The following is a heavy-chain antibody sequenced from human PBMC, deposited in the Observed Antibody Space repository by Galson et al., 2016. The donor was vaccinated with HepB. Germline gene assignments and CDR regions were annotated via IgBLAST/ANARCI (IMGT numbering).Heavy chain of an antibody. V-gene: IGHV3-23*01. J-gene: IGHJ3*02. CDR1: RFSLSSYV. CDR2: ISGNGVGT. Sequence: SLRLSCAASRFSLSSYVMSWVRQAPGKGLEWVSTISGNGVGTYYADSVKGRFTISRDNSRNTLYVQMNSLRDEDTAVYYCARDAWSGYYARDAFDIWGQGTMVTVSS. CDR3: ARDAWSGYYARDAFDI. D-gene: IGHD3-3*01.